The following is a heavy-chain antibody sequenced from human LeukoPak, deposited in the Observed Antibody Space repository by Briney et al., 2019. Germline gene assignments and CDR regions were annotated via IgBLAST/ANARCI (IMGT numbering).Heavy chain of an antibody. CDR1: GFTVSDYY. Sequence: GGSLRLSCAASGFTVSDYYMSWNRPAQGKGLEWVLKISAGGSYTNDAYYVKGPFTMSRDNTKNSLYLLMNTLRAEDTAVYYCAGEDKWYFYRWGRGTLVTVS. J-gene: IGHJ2*01. V-gene: IGHV3-11*05. CDR3: AGEDKWYFYR. CDR2: ISAGGSYT.